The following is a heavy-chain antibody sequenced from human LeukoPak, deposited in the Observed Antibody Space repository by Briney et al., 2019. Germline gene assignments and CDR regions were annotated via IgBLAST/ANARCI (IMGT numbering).Heavy chain of an antibody. CDR1: GYSISSGYY. J-gene: IGHJ3*02. CDR2: IYHSGST. V-gene: IGHV4-38-2*02. Sequence: SETLSLTCTVSGYSISSGYYWGWIRQPPGKGLEWIGSIYHSGSTYYNPSLKSRVTISVDTSKNQFSLKLSSVTAADTAVYYCASLTTADAFDIWGQGTMVTVSS. D-gene: IGHD3-22*01. CDR3: ASLTTADAFDI.